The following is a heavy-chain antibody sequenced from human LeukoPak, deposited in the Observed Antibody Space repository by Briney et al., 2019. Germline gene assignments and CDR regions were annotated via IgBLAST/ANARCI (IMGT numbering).Heavy chain of an antibody. J-gene: IGHJ4*02. CDR1: GSTFSTYE. CDR2: ISSNGDTI. CDR3: ARETALGIDY. V-gene: IGHV3-48*03. D-gene: IGHD6-13*01. Sequence: PGGSLRLSCAASGSTFSTYEMNWVRQAPGKGLEWISYISSNGDTISYADSVKGRFTISRDNAKNSLYLQMNSLRAEDTAFYYCARETALGIDYWGQGTLVTVSS.